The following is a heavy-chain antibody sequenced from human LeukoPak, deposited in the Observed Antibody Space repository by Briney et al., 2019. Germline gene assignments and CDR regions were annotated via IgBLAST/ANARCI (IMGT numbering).Heavy chain of an antibody. D-gene: IGHD5-24*01. CDR1: GFTFSSYA. V-gene: IGHV3-23*01. J-gene: IGHJ4*02. CDR2: ISGSGGST. Sequence: GGSLRLSCAASGFTFSSYARSWVRQAPGKGLEWVSAISGSGGSTYYAASVKGRFTISRDSSKNTLYLQMNSLRAEDTAVYYCAKAQEMATIDVDYWGQGTLVTVSS. CDR3: AKAQEMATIDVDY.